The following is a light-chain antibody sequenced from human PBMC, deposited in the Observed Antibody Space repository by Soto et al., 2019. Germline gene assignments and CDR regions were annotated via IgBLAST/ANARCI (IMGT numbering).Light chain of an antibody. Sequence: QPVLTQSPSASASLGASVKFTCTLSSGHSSYAIAWHQQQPEKGPRHLMKLNSDGSHSKGDGIPDRFSGSSSGAERYLTISSLQSEDEADYYCQTWGTGPAVFGGGTQLTVL. CDR1: SGHSSYA. CDR2: LNSDGSH. CDR3: QTWGTGPAV. J-gene: IGLJ7*01. V-gene: IGLV4-69*01.